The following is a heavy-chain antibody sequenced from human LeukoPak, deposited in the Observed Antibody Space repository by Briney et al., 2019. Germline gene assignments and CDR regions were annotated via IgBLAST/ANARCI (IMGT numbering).Heavy chain of an antibody. CDR1: GFTFSNYA. CDR3: ARDSYGMDV. J-gene: IGHJ6*02. CDR2: ISYDLNTE. Sequence: GGSLRLSCAASGFTFSNYAMHWVRQAPGKWLEWVAVISYDLNTEYYADSVKGRLTISRDNSKNTLYLQMNSLRVEDTAVYYCARDSYGMDVWGQGTTVTVSS. V-gene: IGHV3-30*04.